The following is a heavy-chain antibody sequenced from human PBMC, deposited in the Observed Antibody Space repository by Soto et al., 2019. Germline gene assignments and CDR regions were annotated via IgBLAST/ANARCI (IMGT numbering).Heavy chain of an antibody. J-gene: IGHJ4*02. Sequence: EVQVWESGGGLVQPGGSLRLSCEASGFTFSDCAMSWVRQAPGKGLEWVSGISGTGRSTFYADSVKDRFTISRDNSKHTVYLQMTSLRAEDTAVYYCAKGNTSSWYFFDYWGQGTLVTVSS. CDR3: AKGNTSSWYFFDY. D-gene: IGHD6-13*01. CDR2: ISGTGRST. V-gene: IGHV3-23*01. CDR1: GFTFSDCA.